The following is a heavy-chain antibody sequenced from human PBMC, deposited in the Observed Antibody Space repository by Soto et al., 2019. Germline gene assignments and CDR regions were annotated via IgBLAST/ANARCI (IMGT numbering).Heavy chain of an antibody. J-gene: IGHJ4*02. V-gene: IGHV4-61*01. CDR2: VSYTGST. D-gene: IGHD1-1*01. Sequence: XETLSLTCTVAGCSVSSDSSYWSWIRQPPGKGLEWIGYVSYTGSTTYNPSLKSRVTISIDTSENQFSLKLSSVTAADTAVYYCARSRSQLDSWGQGTLVTVSS. CDR3: ARSRSQLDS. CDR1: GCSVSSDSSY.